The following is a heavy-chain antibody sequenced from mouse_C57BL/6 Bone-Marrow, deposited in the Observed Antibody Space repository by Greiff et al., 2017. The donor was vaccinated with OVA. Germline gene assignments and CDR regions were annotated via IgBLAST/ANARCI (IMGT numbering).Heavy chain of an antibody. Sequence: EVQVVESGEGLVKPGGSLKLSCAASGFTFSSYAMSWVRQTPEKRLEWVAYISSGGDYIYYADTVKGRFTISRDNARNTLYLQMSSLQSEDTAMYYCKRESPPQLGRYARNSGGKEPSAPVSP. V-gene: IGHV5-9-1*02. J-gene: IGHJ4*01. CDR3: KRESPPQLGRYARNS. D-gene: IGHD4-1*01. CDR2: ISSGGDYI. CDR1: GFTFSSYA.